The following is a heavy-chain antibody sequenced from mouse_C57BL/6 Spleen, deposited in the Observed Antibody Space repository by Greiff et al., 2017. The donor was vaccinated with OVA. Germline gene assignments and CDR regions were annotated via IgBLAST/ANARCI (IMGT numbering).Heavy chain of an antibody. Sequence: EVQLVESGGDLVKPGGSLKLSCAASGFTFSSYGMSWVRQTPDKRLEWVATISSGGSYTYYPDSVKGRFTISRDNAKNTLHLQMSSLKSEDTAMYYCARLRSYYFDYWGQGTTLTVSS. V-gene: IGHV5-6*01. CDR2: ISSGGSYT. J-gene: IGHJ2*01. CDR3: ARLRSYYFDY. CDR1: GFTFSSYG.